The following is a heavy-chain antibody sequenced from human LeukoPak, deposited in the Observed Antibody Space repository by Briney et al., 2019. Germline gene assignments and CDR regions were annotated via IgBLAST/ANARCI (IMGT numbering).Heavy chain of an antibody. CDR2: ISSSSSNI. J-gene: IGHJ4*02. CDR3: ARDRYYYDSSGHYQGGDY. Sequence: PGGSLRLSCGASGFIFSSYSMNWVRQAPGKGLEWVSSISSSSSNIYYADSVKGRFTISRDNAKNSLYLQMNSLRAEDTAVYYCARDRYYYDSSGHYQGGDYWGQGTLVTVSS. V-gene: IGHV3-21*06. D-gene: IGHD3-22*01. CDR1: GFIFSSYS.